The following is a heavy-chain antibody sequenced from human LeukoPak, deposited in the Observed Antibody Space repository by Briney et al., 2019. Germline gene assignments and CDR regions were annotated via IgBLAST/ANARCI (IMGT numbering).Heavy chain of an antibody. CDR3: ARGCGTKYGSGSYLYYYYMDV. D-gene: IGHD3-10*01. V-gene: IGHV1-2*02. Sequence: ASVKVSCKASGYTFTGYYMHWVRQAPGQGLEWMGWINPNSGGTNYAQKFQGRVTMTRDTSISTAYMELSRLRSDDTAVYYCARGCGTKYGSGSYLYYYYMDVWGRGTTVTISS. CDR1: GYTFTGYY. CDR2: INPNSGGT. J-gene: IGHJ6*03.